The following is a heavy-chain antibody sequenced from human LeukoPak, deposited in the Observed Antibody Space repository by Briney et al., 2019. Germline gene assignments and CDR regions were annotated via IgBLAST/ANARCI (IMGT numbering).Heavy chain of an antibody. V-gene: IGHV1-2*02. CDR1: GYTLTDYY. Sequence: ASVKVSCKASGYTLTDYYMHWVRQAPGQGLEWMGWINPNSRDTNYAQNFQGRVTMTRDTSISTAYMELSRLTSDDTAIYYCARDWRGSYFPDFWGQGTLVTVSS. CDR2: INPNSRDT. D-gene: IGHD1-26*01. CDR3: ARDWRGSYFPDF. J-gene: IGHJ4*02.